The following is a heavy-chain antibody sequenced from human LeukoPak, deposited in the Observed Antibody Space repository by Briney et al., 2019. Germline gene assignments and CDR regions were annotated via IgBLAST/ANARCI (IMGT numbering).Heavy chain of an antibody. CDR2: IYPGDSDT. D-gene: IGHD3-9*01. J-gene: IGHJ4*02. CDR1: GYSITNYW. V-gene: IGHV5-51*07. Sequence: GELLKTCCMGSGYSITNYWSCFRHPMRGELQWLMGIIYPGDSDTRYSPSFQGQVTISADKSISTAYLQWSSLKASDTAMYYCARHFSDDILTVNYWGQGTLVTVSS. CDR3: ARHFSDDILTVNY.